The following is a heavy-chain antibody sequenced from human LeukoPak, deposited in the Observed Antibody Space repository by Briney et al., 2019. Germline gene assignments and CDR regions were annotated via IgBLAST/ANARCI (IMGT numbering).Heavy chain of an antibody. CDR3: ARGGWEPDPSYYFDH. V-gene: IGHV4-38-2*02. CDR2: LYHSGST. Sequence: SETLSLTCTVSGHSINSAYYWGWIRQPPGKGLEWIGCLYHSGSTYSSPSLKSRVTISLDTSKNQFSLRLTSVTAADTAMYYCARGGWEPDPSYYFDHWGQGTLVTVSS. CDR1: GHSINSAYY. J-gene: IGHJ4*02. D-gene: IGHD1-26*01.